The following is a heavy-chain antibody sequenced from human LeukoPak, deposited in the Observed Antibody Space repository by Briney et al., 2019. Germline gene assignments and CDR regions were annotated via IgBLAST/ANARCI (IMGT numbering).Heavy chain of an antibody. CDR3: ARGWASSRRKAFDI. V-gene: IGHV3-7*03. CDR1: GFTFSSYW. J-gene: IGHJ3*02. D-gene: IGHD3-16*01. Sequence: RTGGSLRLSCAASGFTFSSYWMSWVRQAPGKGLEWVANINQDGSEKFYVDSVKGRFTISRDNAKNSLYLQLNSLRAEDTAVYYCARGWASSRRKAFDIWGQGTMVSVSS. CDR2: INQDGSEK.